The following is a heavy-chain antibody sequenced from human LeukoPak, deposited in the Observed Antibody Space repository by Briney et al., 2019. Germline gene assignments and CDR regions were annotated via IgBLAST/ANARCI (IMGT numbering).Heavy chain of an antibody. CDR3: ASPYYGSGSYKYYYGMDV. J-gene: IGHJ6*02. D-gene: IGHD3-10*01. CDR1: GYSFTSHW. V-gene: IGHV5-10-1*01. Sequence: GESLRISCKGSGYSFTSHWITWVRQMPGKGLEWMGRIDPSDSYTNYSPSFQGHVTISADKSISTAYLQWSSLEASDTAMYYCASPYYGSGSYKYYYGMDVWGQGTTVTVSS. CDR2: IDPSDSYT.